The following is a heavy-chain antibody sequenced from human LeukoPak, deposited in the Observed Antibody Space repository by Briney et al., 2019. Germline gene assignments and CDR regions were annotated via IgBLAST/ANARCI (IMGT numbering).Heavy chain of an antibody. CDR1: GGSISSSNW. D-gene: IGHD3-22*01. CDR2: IYYSGST. V-gene: IGHV4-4*02. J-gene: IGHJ4*02. CDR3: ARIYDSSGPYFDY. Sequence: PSETLSLTCAVSGGSISSSNWWSWVRQPPGKGLEWIGYIYYSGSTNYNPSLKSRVTISVDTSKNQFSLKLSSVTAADTAVYYCARIYDSSGPYFDYWGQGTLVTVSS.